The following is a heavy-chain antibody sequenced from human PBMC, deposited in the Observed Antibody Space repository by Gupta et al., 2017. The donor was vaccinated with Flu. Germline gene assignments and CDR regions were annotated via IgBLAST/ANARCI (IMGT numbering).Heavy chain of an antibody. V-gene: IGHV4-31*03. CDR2: IYYSGST. Sequence: QVQLQESGPGLVKPSQTLSLTCTVSGGSISSGGYYWSWIRPHPGKGLEWIGYIYYSGSTYYNPSLKRRVTISVDTSKNQFSLKLSSVTAADTAVYYCASRYSYGYKFDYWGQGTLVTVSS. D-gene: IGHD5-18*01. J-gene: IGHJ4*02. CDR1: GGSISSGGYY. CDR3: ASRYSYGYKFDY.